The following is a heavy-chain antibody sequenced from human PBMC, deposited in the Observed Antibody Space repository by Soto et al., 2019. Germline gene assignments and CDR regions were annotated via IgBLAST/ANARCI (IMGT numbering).Heavy chain of an antibody. CDR3: AALSAYVYGYFAY. CDR1: GFTFSSYW. J-gene: IGHJ4*02. D-gene: IGHD5-18*01. Sequence: GGSLRLSCAASGFTFSSYWMSWVRQAPGKGLEWVANIKQDGSEKYYVDSVKGRFTISRDNAKNTLYLQINSLRAEDTAVYYCAALSAYVYGYFAYWGQGTLVT. CDR2: IKQDGSEK. V-gene: IGHV3-7*03.